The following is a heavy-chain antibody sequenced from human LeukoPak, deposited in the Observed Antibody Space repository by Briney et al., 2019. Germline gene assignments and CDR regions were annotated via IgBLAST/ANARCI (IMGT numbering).Heavy chain of an antibody. J-gene: IGHJ4*02. CDR3: ARSPRYFDTADY. V-gene: IGHV1-2*04. CDR1: GYTFTGYY. CDR2: INPNSGGT. D-gene: IGHD3-9*01. Sequence: ASVKVSCKASGYTFTGYYMHWVRQAPGQGLEWMGWINPNSGGTNYAQKFQGWVTMTRDTSISTAYMELSRLRSDDTAVYYCARSPRYFDTADYWGQGTLVTVSS.